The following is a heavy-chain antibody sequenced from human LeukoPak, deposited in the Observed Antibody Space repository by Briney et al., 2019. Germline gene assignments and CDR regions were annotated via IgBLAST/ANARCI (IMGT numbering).Heavy chain of an antibody. V-gene: IGHV3-74*01. CDR3: AREESEMATILVYYYYYGMDV. D-gene: IGHD5-24*01. Sequence: GGSLRLSCAASGFTFSSYWMHWVRHAPGKGLVWVSRINSDGSSTSYADSVKGRFTISRDNAKNTLYLQMNSLRAEDTAVYYCAREESEMATILVYYYYYGMDVWGQGTTVTVSS. J-gene: IGHJ6*02. CDR1: GFTFSSYW. CDR2: INSDGSST.